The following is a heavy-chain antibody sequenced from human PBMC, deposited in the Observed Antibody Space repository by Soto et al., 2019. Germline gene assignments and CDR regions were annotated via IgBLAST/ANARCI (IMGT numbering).Heavy chain of an antibody. CDR2: IWYDGSNK. CDR3: ARSGEWLRLGWFDP. J-gene: IGHJ5*02. V-gene: IGHV3-33*01. D-gene: IGHD6-19*01. Sequence: QVQLVESGGGVVQPGRSLRLSCAASGFTFSSYGMHWVRQAPGKGLEWVAVIWYDGSNKYYADSVQGRFTISRDNSKNTLYPQMNRPGAEVTAVYYCARSGEWLRLGWFDPWGQGTGVTVSS. CDR1: GFTFSSYG.